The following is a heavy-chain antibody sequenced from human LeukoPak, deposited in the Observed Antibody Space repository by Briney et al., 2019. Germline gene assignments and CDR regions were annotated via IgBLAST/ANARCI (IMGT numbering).Heavy chain of an antibody. Sequence: GGSLRLSCAASGFTFSHYGVHWVRQAPGKGLEWVAVISYDGSNKYYADSVKGRFTIPRDNSKNTLYLQMNSLRAEDTAVYYCAKPNYYDSSGYLFDYWGQGTLVTVSS. V-gene: IGHV3-30*18. CDR3: AKPNYYDSSGYLFDY. D-gene: IGHD3-22*01. CDR1: GFTFSHYG. J-gene: IGHJ4*02. CDR2: ISYDGSNK.